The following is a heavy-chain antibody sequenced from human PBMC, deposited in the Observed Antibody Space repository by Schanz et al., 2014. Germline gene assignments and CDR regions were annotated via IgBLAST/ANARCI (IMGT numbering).Heavy chain of an antibody. CDR2: IKSNTDGGTT. CDR3: TDASAR. Sequence: EVHLVESGGGLVQPGGSLRLSCAASGFSFSNYAMSWVRQAPGKGLEWVGRIKSNTDGGTTDYASPVKGRFTISRDDSKNTLSMQMNSLKTEGTAVYYCTDASARWGQGTLVTVSS. D-gene: IGHD1-26*01. V-gene: IGHV3-15*01. J-gene: IGHJ4*02. CDR1: GFSFSNYA.